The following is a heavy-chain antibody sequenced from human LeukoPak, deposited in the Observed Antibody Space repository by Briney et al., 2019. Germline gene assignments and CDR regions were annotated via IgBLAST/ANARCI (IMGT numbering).Heavy chain of an antibody. CDR3: ARDYYGHYYFDY. D-gene: IGHD3-10*01. V-gene: IGHV1-18*01. CDR1: GYTFTSYG. Sequence: ASVKVSCKASGYTFTSYGISWVRQAPGQGREWMGWISAYNGNTNYAQKLQGRVTITTDTSTSTAYMVLRSLRSDDTAVYYCARDYYGHYYFDYWGQGTLVTVSS. J-gene: IGHJ4*02. CDR2: ISAYNGNT.